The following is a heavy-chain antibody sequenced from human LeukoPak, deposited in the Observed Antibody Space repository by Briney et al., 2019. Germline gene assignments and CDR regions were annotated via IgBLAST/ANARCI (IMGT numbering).Heavy chain of an antibody. CDR3: AKEGRGSTPGY. Sequence: SETLSLTCTVSGGSLSSYYWSWIRQPAGKGLEWIGRISTSGTTNYNPSLKSRVTMPVDTSKNQFSLRLSSVTAADTAVYYCAKEGRGSTPGYWGQGILVTVSS. D-gene: IGHD2-15*01. CDR2: ISTSGTT. J-gene: IGHJ4*02. V-gene: IGHV4-4*07. CDR1: GGSLSSYY.